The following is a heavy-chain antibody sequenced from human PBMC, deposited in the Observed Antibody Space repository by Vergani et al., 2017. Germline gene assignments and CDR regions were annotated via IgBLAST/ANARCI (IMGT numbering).Heavy chain of an antibody. CDR3: ARDSSGGYDLVY. CDR1: GCSLSSSSYY. D-gene: IGHD6-19*01. V-gene: IGHV4-39*07. Sequence: QLQLPESGPGLVKPSETLSLTCTVSGCSLSSSSYYWGWIRQPPGKGLEWVGSIYYSGSTYYNPSLKSRVTISVDTSKNQFSLKLSSVTAADTAVYYCARDSSGGYDLVYWGQGTLVTVSS. J-gene: IGHJ4*02. CDR2: IYYSGST.